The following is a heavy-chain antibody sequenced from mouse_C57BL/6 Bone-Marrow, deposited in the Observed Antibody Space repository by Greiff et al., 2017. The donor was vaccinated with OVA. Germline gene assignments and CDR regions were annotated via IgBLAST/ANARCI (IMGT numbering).Heavy chain of an antibody. CDR3: TTCNYYGSDY. J-gene: IGHJ2*01. CDR1: GFNIKDDY. V-gene: IGHV14-4*01. Sequence: EVQLQQSGAELVRPGASVKLSCTASGFNIKDDYMHWVKQRPEQGLEWIGWIDPENGDTEYASKFQGKATITADTSSITAYLQLSSLTSEDTAVYYCTTCNYYGSDYWGQGTTLTVSS. D-gene: IGHD1-1*01. CDR2: IDPENGDT.